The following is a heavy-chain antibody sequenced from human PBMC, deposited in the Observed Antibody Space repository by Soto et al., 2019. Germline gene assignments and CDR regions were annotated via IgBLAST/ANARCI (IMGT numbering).Heavy chain of an antibody. D-gene: IGHD5-18*01. CDR3: AKDSGYNYGYFRWFDP. CDR2: IFYSGST. V-gene: IGHV4-59*01. CDR1: GGSISNYY. Sequence: ASETLSLTCTVSGGSISNYYWSWIRQPPGRGLEWIGHIFYSGSTNYNPALKSRVNISVDTSKSQFSLKLSSVTAADTAVYYCAKDSGYNYGYFRWFDPWGQGTLVTVSS. J-gene: IGHJ5*02.